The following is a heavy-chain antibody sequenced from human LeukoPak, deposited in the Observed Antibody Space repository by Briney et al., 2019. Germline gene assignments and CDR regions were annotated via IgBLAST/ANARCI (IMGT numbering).Heavy chain of an antibody. CDR1: GGSISSYY. CDR3: ARDLRGYCSSTSCYTWYYYYYMDV. J-gene: IGHJ6*03. CDR2: IYYSGST. V-gene: IGHV4-59*01. D-gene: IGHD2-2*02. Sequence: PSETLSLTCTASGGSISSYYWSWIRQPPGKGLEWIGYIYYSGSTNYNPSLKSRVTISVDTSKNQFSLKLSSVTAADTAVYYCARDLRGYCSSTSCYTWYYYYYMDVWGKGTTVTVSS.